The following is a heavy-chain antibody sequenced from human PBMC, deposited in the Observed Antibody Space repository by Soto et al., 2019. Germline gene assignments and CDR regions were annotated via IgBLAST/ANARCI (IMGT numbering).Heavy chain of an antibody. V-gene: IGHV3-23*01. CDR3: AKGGNDVVVVPATMGSLWKARWERPLRQIHYYYDMDV. J-gene: IGHJ6*03. Sequence: EVQLLESGGSLVQPGGSLRLSCAASGFTFSDYDMSWVRQAPGKGLEWVSTITGSGGNTYYADSVKGRFTISRDNSKNRLDLQKNSLRVEDTVEYFCAKGGNDVVVVPATMGSLWKARWERPLRQIHYYYDMDVWGKGTTVTVSS. CDR1: GFTFSDYD. D-gene: IGHD2-2*01. CDR2: ITGSGGNT.